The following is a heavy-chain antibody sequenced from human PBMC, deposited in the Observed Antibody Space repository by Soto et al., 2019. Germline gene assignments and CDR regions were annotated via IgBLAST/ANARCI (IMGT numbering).Heavy chain of an antibody. D-gene: IGHD5-12*01. J-gene: IGHJ5*02. V-gene: IGHV4-30-4*01. CDR3: VRDQYSGYDFAL. CDR2: IPSRGRP. Sequence: SETLSLTCSVSGASISGGSYYWSWVRQPPGKGLEWIGYIPSRGRPFYNPSLTSRGTISADSSKNQLSLQLTSVTAADTAVYYCVRDQYSGYDFALWGQGNLVTVSS. CDR1: GASISGGSYY.